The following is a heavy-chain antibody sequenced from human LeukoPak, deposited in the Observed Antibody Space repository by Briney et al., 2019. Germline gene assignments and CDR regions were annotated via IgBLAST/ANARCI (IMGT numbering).Heavy chain of an antibody. CDR2: THSSGGT. D-gene: IGHD3-3*01. CDR1: GFTGSHNY. CDR3: AKKGDFWSGPFDY. Sequence: GGSPRLSCAASGFTGSHNYMSWVRQAPGKGLEWVSATHSSGGTYYADSVKGRFTISRDNSKNTLYLQMNSLRAEDTAVYYCAKKGDFWSGPFDYWGQGTLVTVSS. V-gene: IGHV3-53*01. J-gene: IGHJ4*02.